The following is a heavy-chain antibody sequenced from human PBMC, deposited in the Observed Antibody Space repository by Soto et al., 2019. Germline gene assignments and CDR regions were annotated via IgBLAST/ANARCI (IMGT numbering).Heavy chain of an antibody. J-gene: IGHJ4*02. CDR2: ISAYNGNT. V-gene: IGHV1-18*04. CDR3: AREGLGGNYFDY. Sequence: ASAKVSCKASGYTFTSYGISWVRQAPGQGLEWMGWISAYNGNTNYAQKLQGRVTMTTDISTSTAYMELRSLRSDDTAVYYCAREGLGGNYFDYWGQGTLVTVSS. CDR1: GYTFTSYG. D-gene: IGHD7-27*01.